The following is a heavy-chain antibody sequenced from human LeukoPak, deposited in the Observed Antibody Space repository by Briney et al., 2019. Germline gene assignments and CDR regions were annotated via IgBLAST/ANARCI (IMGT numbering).Heavy chain of an antibody. CDR1: GYSFTSYW. D-gene: IGHD3-16*02. CDR3: ARMIGLGEVSPYFDY. CDR2: VYPGDSDT. J-gene: IGHJ4*02. Sequence: GESLKISCKGSGYSFTSYWIGWVRQMPGKGLEWMGIVYPGDSDTRYSPPFQGQVTISADKSISTAYLQWNSLKASDTAIYYCARMIGLGEVSPYFDYWGQGNLVTVSS. V-gene: IGHV5-51*01.